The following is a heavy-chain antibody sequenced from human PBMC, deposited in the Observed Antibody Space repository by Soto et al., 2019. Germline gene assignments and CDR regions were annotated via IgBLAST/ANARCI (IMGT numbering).Heavy chain of an antibody. Sequence: QITLKESGPTLVKPTQTLTLTCTFSGLSLSTSGVGVGWIRQPPGKALEWLALIYWDDDKRYSPSLKSRLTITKDTYKIQVVLTMTNMDPVDTATYYCAHRRVPGIAVADWGQGTLVIVSS. D-gene: IGHD6-19*01. J-gene: IGHJ4*02. V-gene: IGHV2-5*02. CDR3: AHRRVPGIAVAD. CDR1: GLSLSTSGVG. CDR2: IYWDDDK.